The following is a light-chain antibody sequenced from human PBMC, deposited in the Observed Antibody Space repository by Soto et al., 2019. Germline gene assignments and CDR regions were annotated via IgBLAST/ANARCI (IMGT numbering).Light chain of an antibody. CDR3: QKYNSAP. V-gene: IGKV1-27*01. J-gene: IGKJ4*01. CDR1: QGIRHY. Sequence: IQMTQSPSSLSASVGDRVTITCRASQGIRHYLAWYQQKPGKVPKFLIYGASTLQSGVPSRFSGSGSGTDFTLTISSLQPEDVATYYCQKYNSAPFGGGTKVDIK. CDR2: GAS.